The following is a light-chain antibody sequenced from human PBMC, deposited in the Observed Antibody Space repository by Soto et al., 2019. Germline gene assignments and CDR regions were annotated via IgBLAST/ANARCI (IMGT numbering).Light chain of an antibody. CDR1: QSVSSSY. V-gene: IGKV3-20*01. CDR3: QQYGSSPRT. Sequence: DIVFTLSPGTVSLSPAERATLSCRASQSVSSSYLVWYQQKPGQAPRLLIYGVSNRATGIPDRFSGSGSGTDFTLTISRLEPEDFAVYYCQQYGSSPRTFGQGANVDI. CDR2: GVS. J-gene: IGKJ1*01.